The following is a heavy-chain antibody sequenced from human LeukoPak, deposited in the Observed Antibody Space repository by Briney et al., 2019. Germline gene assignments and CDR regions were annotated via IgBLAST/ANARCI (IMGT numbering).Heavy chain of an antibody. Sequence: PSETLSLTCTVSGGSTSSYYWSWIRQSPGKGLKWIGLMYHSGSTNYNPSLKSRVIMSQDTSTNQFSLQVNSVTAADSAVYYCARSFRGYSQGYYYYAMDVWGQGTTVTVFS. CDR1: GGSTSSYY. D-gene: IGHD5-18*01. J-gene: IGHJ6*02. CDR2: MYHSGST. V-gene: IGHV4-59*01. CDR3: ARSFRGYSQGYYYYAMDV.